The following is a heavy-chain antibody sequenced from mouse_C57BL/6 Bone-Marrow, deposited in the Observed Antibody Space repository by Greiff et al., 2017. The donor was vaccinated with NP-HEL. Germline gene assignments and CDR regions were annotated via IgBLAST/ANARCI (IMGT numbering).Heavy chain of an antibody. CDR1: GYSITSGYY. CDR3: ARDLLRNYYAMDY. CDR2: ISYDGSN. V-gene: IGHV3-6*01. J-gene: IGHJ4*01. Sequence: ESGPGLVKPSQSLSLTCSVTGYSITSGYYWNWIRQFPGNKLEWMGYISYDGSNNYNPSLKNRISITRDTSKNQFFLKLNSVTTEDTATYYCARDLLRNYYAMDYWGQGTSVTVSS. D-gene: IGHD1-1*01.